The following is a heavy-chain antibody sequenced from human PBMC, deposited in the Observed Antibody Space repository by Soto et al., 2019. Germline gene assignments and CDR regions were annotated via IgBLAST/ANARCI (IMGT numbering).Heavy chain of an antibody. CDR2: IFPSDSDT. V-gene: IGHV5-51*01. CDR1: GYIFNNHW. D-gene: IGHD1-26*01. J-gene: IGHJ6*02. CDR3: ARHSLIVSPLYVLDV. Sequence: GESLKISCKASGYIFNNHWIGWVRQMPGKGLEWMGIIFPSDSDTRYSPPFQGQVTISADKSITTAYLQWSGLKASDTAKYYCARHSLIVSPLYVLDVWGQGTTVTVSS.